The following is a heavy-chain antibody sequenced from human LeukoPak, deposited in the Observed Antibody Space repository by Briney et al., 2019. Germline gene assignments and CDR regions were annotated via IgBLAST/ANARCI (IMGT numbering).Heavy chain of an antibody. Sequence: PGGSLRPSCAASGFTFSSYSMNWVRQAPGKGLEWVSSISSSSSYIYYADSVKGRFTISRDNAKNSLYLQMNSLRAEDTAVYYCARDWARDAFDIWGQGTMVTVSS. J-gene: IGHJ3*02. CDR1: GFTFSSYS. CDR3: ARDWARDAFDI. V-gene: IGHV3-21*01. CDR2: ISSSSSYI. D-gene: IGHD7-27*01.